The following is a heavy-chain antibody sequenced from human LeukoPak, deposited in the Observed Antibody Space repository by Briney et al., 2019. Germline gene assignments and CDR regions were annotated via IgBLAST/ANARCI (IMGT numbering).Heavy chain of an antibody. CDR3: AIGYDYDILTGLGYYFDY. V-gene: IGHV3-7*01. J-gene: IGHJ4*02. CDR1: GFAFSSYW. CDR2: IKQDGSEK. Sequence: GGSLRLSCAASGFAFSSYWMSWVRQAPGKGLEWVANIKQDGSEKYYVDSVKGRFTISRDNAKNSLYLQMNSLRAEDTAVHYCAIGYDYDILTGLGYYFDYWGQGTLVTVSS. D-gene: IGHD3-9*01.